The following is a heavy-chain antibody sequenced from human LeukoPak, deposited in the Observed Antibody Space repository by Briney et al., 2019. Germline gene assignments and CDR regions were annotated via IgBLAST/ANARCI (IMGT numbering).Heavy chain of an antibody. CDR1: GFTFSSYA. V-gene: IGHV3-64D*09. CDR2: ITSNGGST. D-gene: IGHD6-13*01. J-gene: IGHJ3*02. Sequence: GGSLRLSCASSGFTFSSYAIHWVRQAPGKGLEYVSAITSNGGSTYYADSVKGRFTISRDNSKNTLYLQMSSLRPEDTAVYYCVKDRGSWYSGAFDIWGPGTMVIVSS. CDR3: VKDRGSWYSGAFDI.